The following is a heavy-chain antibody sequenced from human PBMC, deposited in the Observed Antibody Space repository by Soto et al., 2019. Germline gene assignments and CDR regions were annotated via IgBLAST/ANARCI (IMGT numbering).Heavy chain of an antibody. CDR1: GYTFTNYA. D-gene: IGHD1-1*01. CDR2: INAGNGNT. J-gene: IGHJ6*02. V-gene: IGHV1-3*01. Sequence: ASVKVSCKASGYTFTNYAIHWVRQAPGESLEWMGWINAGNGNTQYSQIFQDRVTITRDTFASTVYMELSSLRSEDMAIYYCAKDIPVRVGTRSGLYGVDVWGQGPTVTVSS. CDR3: AKDIPVRVGTRSGLYGVDV.